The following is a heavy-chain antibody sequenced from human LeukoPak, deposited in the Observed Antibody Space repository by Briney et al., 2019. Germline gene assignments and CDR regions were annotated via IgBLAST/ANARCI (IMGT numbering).Heavy chain of an antibody. D-gene: IGHD3-3*01. CDR3: AKDQSGDQH. CDR2: ISGSGGSR. CDR1: RFTFSSYA. V-gene: IGHV3-23*01. J-gene: IGHJ1*01. Sequence: GGSLRLSCAASRFTFSSYAMSWVRQAAGKGLEWVSAISGSGGSRYCADSVKGRFTISRDNSKNTLYLQMNSLRAEDTAVYYCAKDQSGDQHWGQGTLVTVSS.